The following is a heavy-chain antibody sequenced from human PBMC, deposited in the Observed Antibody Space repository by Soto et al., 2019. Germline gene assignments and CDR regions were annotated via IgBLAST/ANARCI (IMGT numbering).Heavy chain of an antibody. CDR3: AHRRNYDGSWNEGVFDY. J-gene: IGHJ4*02. CDR2: IYWDDDK. CDR1: GFSLTSRPVG. Sequence: QITLKESGPTLVKPTQTLTLTCTFSGFSLTSRPVGVGWVRQPPGKALEWLAFIYWDDDKRYSPSLRSTFTITKDASKNQVVLTLTNMDPVDTATYYCAHRRNYDGSWNEGVFDYWGQGILVTVSS. V-gene: IGHV2-5*02. D-gene: IGHD3-16*01.